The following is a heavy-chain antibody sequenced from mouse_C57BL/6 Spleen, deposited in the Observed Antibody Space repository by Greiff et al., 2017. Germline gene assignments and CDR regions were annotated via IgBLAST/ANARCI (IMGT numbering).Heavy chain of an antibody. Sequence: EVKVVESGAELVKPGASVKLSCTASGFNIKDYYMHWVKQRTEQGLEWIGRIDPEDGETKYAPKFQGKATITADTSSNTAYLQLSSLTSEDTAVYYCANPPDYYGSSSWFAYWGQGTLVTVSA. CDR1: GFNIKDYY. CDR3: ANPPDYYGSSSWFAY. CDR2: IDPEDGET. J-gene: IGHJ3*01. V-gene: IGHV14-2*01. D-gene: IGHD1-1*01.